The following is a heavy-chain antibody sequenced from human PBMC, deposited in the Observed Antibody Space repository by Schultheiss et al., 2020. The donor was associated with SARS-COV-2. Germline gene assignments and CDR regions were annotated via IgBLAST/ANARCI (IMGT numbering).Heavy chain of an antibody. D-gene: IGHD3-10*01. Sequence: SETLSLTCTVSGGSISSGGYSWSWIRQPPGKGLEWIGEINHSGSTNYNPSLKSRVTISVDTSKNQFSLKLSSVTAADTAVYYCARGRGGSGSYYRYYYYYMDVWGKGTTVTVSS. CDR3: ARGRGGSGSYYRYYYYYMDV. J-gene: IGHJ6*03. CDR1: GGSISSGGYS. V-gene: IGHV4-30-2*01. CDR2: INHSGST.